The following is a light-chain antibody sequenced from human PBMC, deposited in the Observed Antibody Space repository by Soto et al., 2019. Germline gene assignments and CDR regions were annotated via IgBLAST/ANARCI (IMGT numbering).Light chain of an antibody. V-gene: IGLV2-14*01. CDR3: SSYTSSSTYV. J-gene: IGLJ1*01. Sequence: QSVRTEPASLSGSPGQSITISCPGTSNDVGGYNYVSWYQQHPGKAPKLLIYDVSNRPSGVSDRFSGSKSGNTASLTISGLQPEDEADYYCSSYTSSSTYVFGTGTKATVL. CDR1: SNDVGGYNY. CDR2: DVS.